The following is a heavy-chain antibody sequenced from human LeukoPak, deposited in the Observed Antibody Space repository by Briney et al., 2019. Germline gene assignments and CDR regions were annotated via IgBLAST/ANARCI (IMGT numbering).Heavy chain of an antibody. D-gene: IGHD3-10*01. CDR1: GASVSSDY. CDR3: GRSLGSGSDH. V-gene: IGHV4-59*02. J-gene: IGHJ4*02. Sequence: RASETLSLTCSVSGASVSSDYWNWIRQSPGRGLEWIGYTHYRGDINYNPSLKSRLTMSVDASSNQVSLKLSSVTAADAAVYYCGRSLGSGSDHWGQGTLVTVSS. CDR2: THYRGDI.